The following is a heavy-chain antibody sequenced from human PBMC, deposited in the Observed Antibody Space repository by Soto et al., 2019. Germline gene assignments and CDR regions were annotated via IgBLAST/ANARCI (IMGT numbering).Heavy chain of an antibody. Sequence: GGSLRLSCAASGFTFSDYYMSWIRQAPGKGLEWVSYISSSGSTIYYADSVKGRFTISRDNAKNSLYLQMNSLRAEDTAVYYCARDTSWCSGGSCYSSYYYYMDVWGKGTTVTVSS. CDR3: ARDTSWCSGGSCYSSYYYYMDV. CDR1: GFTFSDYY. J-gene: IGHJ6*03. D-gene: IGHD2-15*01. V-gene: IGHV3-11*01. CDR2: ISSSGSTI.